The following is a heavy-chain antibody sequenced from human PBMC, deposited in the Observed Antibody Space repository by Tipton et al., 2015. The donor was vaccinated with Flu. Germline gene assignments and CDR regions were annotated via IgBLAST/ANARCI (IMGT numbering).Heavy chain of an antibody. V-gene: IGHV4-59*01. CDR2: IYYSGNT. J-gene: IGHJ3*02. D-gene: IGHD3-10*01. Sequence: TLSLTCTVSGASINNYYWSWIRQPPGKGLEWIGYIYYSGNTNYNPSLKSRVTMSLDASKSHFSLKLSSVTAADTAMYYCSSYYIRAFDIWGRGTMVTVSS. CDR1: GASINNYY. CDR3: SSYYIRAFDI.